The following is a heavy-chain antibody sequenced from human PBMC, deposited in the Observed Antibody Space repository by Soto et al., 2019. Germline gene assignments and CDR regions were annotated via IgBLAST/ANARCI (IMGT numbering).Heavy chain of an antibody. J-gene: IGHJ4*02. CDR2: ISSNGGST. CDR1: GFTFSSYA. V-gene: IGHV3-64*01. CDR3: ARDPRSHEWGSGSYWGYFDY. Sequence: GGSLRLSCAASGFTFSSYAMHWVRQAPGKGLEYVSAISSNGGSTYYANSVKGRFTISRDNSKNTLYLQMGSLRAEDMAVYYCARDPRSHEWGSGSYWGYFDYWGQGTLVTVSS. D-gene: IGHD3-10*01.